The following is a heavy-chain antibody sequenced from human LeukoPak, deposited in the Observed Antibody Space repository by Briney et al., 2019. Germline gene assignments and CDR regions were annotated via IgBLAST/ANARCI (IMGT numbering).Heavy chain of an antibody. CDR3: AKGIYSSGWSYFDY. D-gene: IGHD6-19*01. Sequence: PGGSLRLSFAASGLTFSNSAMSWVRQAPGKGLEWVSTLSGSGITTYYADSVKGRFTISRDNSKNTLYLQMNSLRAEDTAVYYCAKGIYSSGWSYFDYWGHGTLVTVSS. V-gene: IGHV3-23*01. CDR1: GLTFSNSA. J-gene: IGHJ4*01. CDR2: LSGSGITT.